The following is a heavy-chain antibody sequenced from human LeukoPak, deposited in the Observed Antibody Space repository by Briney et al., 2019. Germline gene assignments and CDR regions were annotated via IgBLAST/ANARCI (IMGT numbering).Heavy chain of an antibody. CDR3: ARMRQLWDWFDP. CDR1: GYSFTSYW. CDR2: IYPGDSDT. V-gene: IGHV5-51*01. J-gene: IGHJ5*02. D-gene: IGHD6-6*01. Sequence: RGESLQISCKGSGYSFTSYWIGWVRQMPGKGLEWMGIIYPGDSDTRYSPSFQGQVTISADKSISTAYLQWSSLKASDTATYYCARMRQLWDWFDPWGQGTLVTVSS.